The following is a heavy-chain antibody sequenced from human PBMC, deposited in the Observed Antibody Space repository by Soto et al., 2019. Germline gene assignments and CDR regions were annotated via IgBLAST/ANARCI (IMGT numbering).Heavy chain of an antibody. CDR1: GGTFSSYA. CDR2: IIPIFGTA. CDR3: ARRGLYYYDTSGYYA. V-gene: IGHV1-69*13. J-gene: IGHJ5*02. Sequence: ASVKVSCKASGGTFSSYAISWVRQAPGQGLEWMGGIIPIFGTANYAQKFQGRVTITADESTSTAYMELSSLRSEDTAVYYCARRGLYYYDTSGYYACGQGTLVTVSS. D-gene: IGHD3-22*01.